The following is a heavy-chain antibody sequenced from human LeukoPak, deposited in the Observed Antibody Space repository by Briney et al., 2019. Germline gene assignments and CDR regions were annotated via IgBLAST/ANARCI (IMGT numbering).Heavy chain of an antibody. CDR1: AFTFSDYS. Sequence: GGSLRLSCAASAFTFSDYSMNWVRQAPGKGLEWMPYISGRSSTIYYADSVRGRFTISRDNAKNSMYLQMNSLRAEDTAVYYCARDRLTSGSYFFDYWGQGTLVTVSS. J-gene: IGHJ4*02. CDR3: ARDRLTSGSYFFDY. D-gene: IGHD1-26*01. V-gene: IGHV3-48*01. CDR2: ISGRSSTI.